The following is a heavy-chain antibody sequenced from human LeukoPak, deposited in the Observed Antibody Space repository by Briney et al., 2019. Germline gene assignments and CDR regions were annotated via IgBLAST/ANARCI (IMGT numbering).Heavy chain of an antibody. J-gene: IGHJ4*02. Sequence: GGSLRLSCVASGFTFSTYTMHWVRQSPGKALEYVSSISGNGGSTEYANSVKGRFTISRDNSKNTLFLQMGSLRAEDTAVYYCARDAGVVKFDYWGQGTLATVSS. V-gene: IGHV3-64*01. CDR1: GFTFSTYT. D-gene: IGHD3-10*01. CDR2: ISGNGGST. CDR3: ARDAGVVKFDY.